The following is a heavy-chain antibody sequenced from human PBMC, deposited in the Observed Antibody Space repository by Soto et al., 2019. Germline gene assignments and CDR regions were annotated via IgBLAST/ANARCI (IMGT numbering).Heavy chain of an antibody. Sequence: SETLSLTCTVACGPIGTYYWDWIRQPPGKGLDWIGNIFYSVSTTXXPSLKSRXXISLDTSKNHXSLRLXRGTAVDTAVXYCAREVWGPLYYVDHWGPGTLVTVSS. CDR3: AREVWGPLYYVDH. D-gene: IGHD7-27*01. CDR2: IFYSVST. CDR1: CGPIGTYY. J-gene: IGHJ4*02. V-gene: IGHV4-59*01.